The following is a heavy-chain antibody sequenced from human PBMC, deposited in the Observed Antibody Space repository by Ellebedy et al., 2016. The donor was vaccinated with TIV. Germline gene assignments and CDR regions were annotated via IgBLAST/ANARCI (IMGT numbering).Heavy chain of an antibody. CDR2: INPNSGGT. CDR3: ARFGGTLQLLIDY. V-gene: IGHV1-2*02. D-gene: IGHD1-1*01. Sequence: AASVKVSCKASGYTFTAHYMHWVRQAPGQGLEWVGWINPNSGGTGSAQEFQGRVTMTRDASISTVYMELSSLRFDDTAVYYCARFGGTLQLLIDYWGQGTPVTVSS. CDR1: GYTFTAHY. J-gene: IGHJ4*02.